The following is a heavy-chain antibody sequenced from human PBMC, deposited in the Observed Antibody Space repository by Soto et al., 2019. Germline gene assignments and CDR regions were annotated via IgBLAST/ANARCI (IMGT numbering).Heavy chain of an antibody. CDR2: IYHSGST. D-gene: IGHD2-15*01. Sequence: PSETLSLTCAFSCGSISSSNWWSWVRQPPGKGLEWIGEIYHSGSTNYNPSLKSRVTISVDKSKNQFSLKLSSVTAADTAVYYCATNEQDIVVVVAATTYYYYGMDVWGQGTTVTVSS. J-gene: IGHJ6*02. CDR3: ATNEQDIVVVVAATTYYYYGMDV. V-gene: IGHV4-4*02. CDR1: CGSISSSNW.